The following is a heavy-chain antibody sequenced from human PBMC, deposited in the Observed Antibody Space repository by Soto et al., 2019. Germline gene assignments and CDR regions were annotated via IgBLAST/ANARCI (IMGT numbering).Heavy chain of an antibody. CDR1: GGSVTGGTYY. Sequence: TSETLSLTCSVSGGSVTGGTYYWTWIRQPPGKGLEWIGDVYFTGSTKCNPSLKSRITISLDTSKNQFSLRLSSVTTADTAVYYCARENFGTASFDSWGQGTLVTVSS. V-gene: IGHV4-61*01. CDR2: VYFTGST. D-gene: IGHD1-7*01. J-gene: IGHJ4*02. CDR3: ARENFGTASFDS.